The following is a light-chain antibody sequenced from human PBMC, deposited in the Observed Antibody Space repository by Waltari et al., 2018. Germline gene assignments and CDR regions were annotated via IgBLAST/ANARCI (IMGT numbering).Light chain of an antibody. CDR3: CSYVQKDIWL. J-gene: IGLJ3*02. V-gene: IGLV2-23*02. CDR2: EVI. CDR1: TGIGGTSDF. Sequence: QSALPQPASVSGAPGQSIHITRSAVTGIGGTSDFVPWYQHHPGKVPKLLIYEVIKRPPDISDRFTGSKSGNTASLSISGLQADDEADYYCCSYVQKDIWLFGRGTKVTVL.